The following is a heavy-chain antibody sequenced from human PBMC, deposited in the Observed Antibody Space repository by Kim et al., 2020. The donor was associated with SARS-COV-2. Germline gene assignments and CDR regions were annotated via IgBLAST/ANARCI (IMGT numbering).Heavy chain of an antibody. CDR1: GFTFGVYA. CDR3: DVSDY. Sequence: GGSLRLSCAASGFTFGVYAMSWARQAPGKGLEWVSTISDSGRNTHYADSVKGRFXXSRXXXMNTLYLXMNSLRAEDTXVXXXDVSDYWXQGTLVTVXS. V-gene: IGHV3-23*01. J-gene: IGHJ4*02. CDR2: ISDSGRNT.